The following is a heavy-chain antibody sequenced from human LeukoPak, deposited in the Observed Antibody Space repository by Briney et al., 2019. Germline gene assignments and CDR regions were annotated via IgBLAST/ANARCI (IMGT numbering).Heavy chain of an antibody. CDR1: GFTFSSYW. V-gene: IGHV3-7*01. Sequence: GGSLRLSCAASGFTFSSYWMSWVLQAPGKGLEWVANIKQDGSEKYYVDSVKGRFTISRDNAKNSLYLQMNSLRAEDTAVYYCARDSAPSTVWFGELLQYYYYYYMDVWGKGTTVTVSS. CDR3: ARDSAPSTVWFGELLQYYYYYYMDV. D-gene: IGHD3-10*01. CDR2: IKQDGSEK. J-gene: IGHJ6*03.